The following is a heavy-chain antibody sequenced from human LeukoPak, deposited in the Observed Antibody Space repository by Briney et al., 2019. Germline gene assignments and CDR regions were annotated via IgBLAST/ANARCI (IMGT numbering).Heavy chain of an antibody. Sequence: GESLKISCKGSGYSFTSYCIGWVRQMPGKGLEWMGIIYPGDSDTTYSPSFQGQVTISADKSISTAYLQWSSLKASDIAMYYCARLRTAWNRDALDIWGRGTMVTVSS. CDR1: GYSFTSYC. V-gene: IGHV5-51*01. D-gene: IGHD1-1*01. CDR3: ARLRTAWNRDALDI. J-gene: IGHJ3*02. CDR2: IYPGDSDT.